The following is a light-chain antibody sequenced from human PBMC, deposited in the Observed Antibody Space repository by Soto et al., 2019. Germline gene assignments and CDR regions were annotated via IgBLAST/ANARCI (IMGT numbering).Light chain of an antibody. CDR2: DVS. Sequence: QSVLTQPASVSGSPGQSITISCTGTSSDVGAYNYVSRYQQHPGKAPKLMIYDVSNRPSGVSNRFSGSKSGNTASLTISGLQAEDEADYYCYSYTTSSTRVFGGGTKVTVL. V-gene: IGLV2-14*01. CDR1: SSDVGAYNY. J-gene: IGLJ2*01. CDR3: YSYTTSSTRV.